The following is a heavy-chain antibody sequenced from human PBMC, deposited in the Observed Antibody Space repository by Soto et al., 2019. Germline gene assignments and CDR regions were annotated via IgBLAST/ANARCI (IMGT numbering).Heavy chain of an antibody. CDR3: ARGNHLNQGGFDV. V-gene: IGHV1-8*01. Sequence: ASVKVSCKASGYTFSDFDINWLRQASGQGPEWVGWMNATSGDTFFPRRFQGKFNMKWETSMSTAYMEVRSLTSDHTDIYYCARGNHLNQGGFDVLGQGTTFTVSS. D-gene: IGHD6-25*01. J-gene: IGHJ6*02. CDR2: MNATSGDT. CDR1: GYTFSDFD.